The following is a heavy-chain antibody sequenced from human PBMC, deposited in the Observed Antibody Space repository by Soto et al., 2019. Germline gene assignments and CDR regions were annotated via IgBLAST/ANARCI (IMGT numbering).Heavy chain of an antibody. V-gene: IGHV3-74*01. CDR1: GFTFSAYW. D-gene: IGHD4-17*01. J-gene: IGHJ5*02. Sequence: EVQLVESGGGLVQPGGSLRLSCAASGFTFSAYWMYWVRQAPGKGLEWVSRIDSDGRSTSYADSVKGRFSISRDNAKDTLYLQMNTLRADDTAVYYCASRTSVTTFDHWGQGTLVTVSS. CDR2: IDSDGRST. CDR3: ASRTSVTTFDH.